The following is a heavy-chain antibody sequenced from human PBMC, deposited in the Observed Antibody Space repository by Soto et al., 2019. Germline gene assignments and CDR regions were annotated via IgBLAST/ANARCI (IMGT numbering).Heavy chain of an antibody. CDR2: IYYSEST. Sequence: QVQLQESGPGLVKPSETLSLTCSVSGGSISSYYWTWIRQPPGKGLEWIGYIYYSESTNYNPSLKGRVARSVATFKSQFSLKLSSVTAADPVVTYCATYSNGWYLEYWGQGTLVTVSS. D-gene: IGHD6-13*01. V-gene: IGHV4-59*01. J-gene: IGHJ4*02. CDR3: ATYSNGWYLEY. CDR1: GGSISSYY.